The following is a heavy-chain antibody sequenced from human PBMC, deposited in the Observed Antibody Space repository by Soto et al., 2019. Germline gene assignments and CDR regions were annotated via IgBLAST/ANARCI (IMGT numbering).Heavy chain of an antibody. CDR2: IIPIFGTA. CDR3: ARDRSVYSSSWYRGYGMDV. CDR1: GGTFSSYA. J-gene: IGHJ6*02. D-gene: IGHD6-13*01. V-gene: IGHV1-69*13. Sequence: PGASVKVSCKASGGTFSSYAISWVRQAPGQGLEWMGGIIPIFGTANYAQKFQGRVTITADESTSTAYMELSSLRSEDTAVYYCARDRSVYSSSWYRGYGMDVWGQGTTVTVSS.